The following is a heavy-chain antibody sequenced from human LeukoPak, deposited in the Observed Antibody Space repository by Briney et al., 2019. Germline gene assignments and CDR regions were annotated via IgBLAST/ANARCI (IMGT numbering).Heavy chain of an antibody. V-gene: IGHV4-39*01. CDR2: IYYSGST. CDR3: ARVTAAEKYYFDY. CDR1: GGSISSSSYY. J-gene: IGHJ4*02. Sequence: PSETLSLTCTVSGGSISSSSYYWGWIRQPPGKGLECIGSIYYSGSTYYNPSLKSRVTISVDTSKNQFSLKLSSVTAADTAVYYCARVTAAEKYYFDYWGQGTLVTVSS. D-gene: IGHD6-13*01.